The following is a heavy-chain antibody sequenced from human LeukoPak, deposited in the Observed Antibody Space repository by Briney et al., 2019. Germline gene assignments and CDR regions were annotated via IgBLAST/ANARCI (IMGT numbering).Heavy chain of an antibody. D-gene: IGHD3-9*01. CDR1: GGSFSGYY. CDR3: ARGLGFYDILTGYFQVNWFDP. J-gene: IGHJ5*02. V-gene: IGHV4-34*01. Sequence: PSETLSLTCAVYGGSFSGYYWSWIRQPPGKGLEWIGEINHSGSTNYNPSLKSRVTISVDTSKNQFSLKLSSVTAADTAVYYCARGLGFYDILTGYFQVNWFDPWGQGTLVTVSS. CDR2: INHSGST.